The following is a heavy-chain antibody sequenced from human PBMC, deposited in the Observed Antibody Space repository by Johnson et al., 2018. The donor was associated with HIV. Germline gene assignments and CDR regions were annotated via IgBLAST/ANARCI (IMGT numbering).Heavy chain of an antibody. CDR2: ISSNGGST. CDR3: ARASRSWYFAFDI. D-gene: IGHD6-13*01. J-gene: IGHJ3*02. Sequence: VQLVESGGGLVQPGGSLRLSCAVSGFSFSSHGMHWVRQAPGKGLEYVSAISSNGGSTYYATSVKGRFTISRDNSKNTLYLQMNSLRAEDTAVYYCARASRSWYFAFDIWGQGTMVTVSS. CDR1: GFSFSSHG. V-gene: IGHV3-64*01.